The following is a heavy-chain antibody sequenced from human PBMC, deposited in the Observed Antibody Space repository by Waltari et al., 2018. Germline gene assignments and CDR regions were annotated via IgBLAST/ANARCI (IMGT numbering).Heavy chain of an antibody. V-gene: IGHV1-2*02. D-gene: IGHD3-16*01. CDR1: GYTFTGYY. J-gene: IGHJ3*02. Sequence: QVQLVQSGAEVKKPGASVKVSCKASGYTFTGYYMHWVRQAPGQGLEWRGWNNPNRGGTNYAQKFQCMVTITRDTSISTAYMELSRLRSDDTAVYYCARGSFGAFDIWGQGTMVTVSS. CDR2: NNPNRGGT. CDR3: ARGSFGAFDI.